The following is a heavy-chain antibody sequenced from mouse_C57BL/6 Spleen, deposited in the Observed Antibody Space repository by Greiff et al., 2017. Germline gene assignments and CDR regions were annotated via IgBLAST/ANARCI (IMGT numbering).Heavy chain of an antibody. CDR2: IYPRDGST. D-gene: IGHD1-1*01. V-gene: IGHV1-78*01. CDR1: GYTFTDHT. Sequence: VLLVESDAELVKPGASVKISCKASGYTFTDHTIHWMKQRPEQGLEWIGYIYPRDGSTKYNEKFKGKATLTADKSSSTAYMQLISLTSEDSAVYCCARDYYYGSSSYLDYWGQGTTLTVSS. CDR3: ARDYYYGSSSYLDY. J-gene: IGHJ2*01.